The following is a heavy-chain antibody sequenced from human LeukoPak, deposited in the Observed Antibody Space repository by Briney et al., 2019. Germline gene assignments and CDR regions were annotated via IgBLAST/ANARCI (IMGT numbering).Heavy chain of an antibody. CDR3: ARGGLRVMVYRLYYMDV. CDR2: FDPEYGDR. J-gene: IGHJ6*03. D-gene: IGHD2-8*01. Sequence: GASVKVSCKVSGDRLSELAINWVRQVTGKGLEWLGGFDPEYGDRRSAENFQGRVTMTEDTTGDTAYLELSSLRSEDTAVYYCARGGLRVMVYRLYYMDVWGKGTTVTVSS. V-gene: IGHV1-24*01. CDR1: GDRLSELA.